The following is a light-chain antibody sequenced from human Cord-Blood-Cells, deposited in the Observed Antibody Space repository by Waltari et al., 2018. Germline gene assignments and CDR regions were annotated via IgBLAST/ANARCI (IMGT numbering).Light chain of an antibody. J-gene: IGKJ2*01. V-gene: IGKV3-20*01. CDR2: GAS. Sequence: EIVLTQSPGTLSLSPAERATLSCRSGQSVSSSYLAWYQQKPGQAPRLLIYGASSRATGIPDRFSGSGSGTDFTLTISRLEPEDFAVYYCQQYGSSPPYTFGQGTKLEIK. CDR1: QSVSSSY. CDR3: QQYGSSPPYT.